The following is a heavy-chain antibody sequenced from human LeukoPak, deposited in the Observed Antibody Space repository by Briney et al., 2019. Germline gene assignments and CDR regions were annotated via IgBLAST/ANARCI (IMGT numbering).Heavy chain of an antibody. V-gene: IGHV4-4*02. CDR2: IYYSGST. CDR3: ARDISAYHQGYFDF. D-gene: IGHD3-16*01. Sequence: SETLSLTCAVSGGSISSSNWWSWVRQPPGKGLEWIGFIYYSGSTNYNPSLKSRVTISVDTSKNQFSLKLTSVTAADTALYYCARDISAYHQGYFDFWGQGTLVTVSS. J-gene: IGHJ4*02. CDR1: GGSISSSNW.